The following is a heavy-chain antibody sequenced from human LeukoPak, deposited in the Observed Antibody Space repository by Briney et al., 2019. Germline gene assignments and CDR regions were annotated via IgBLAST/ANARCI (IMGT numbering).Heavy chain of an antibody. CDR1: GGSFSGYY. V-gene: IGHV4-34*01. D-gene: IGHD6-13*01. CDR2: INHSGST. J-gene: IGHJ4*02. CDR3: ARGPRGIYHY. Sequence: KPSETLSLTCAVYGGSFSGYYWSWIRQPPGKGLEWIGEINHSGSTNYNPSLKSRVTISVDTSKNQFSVKLSSVAAADTAVYYCARGPRGIYHYWGQGTLVTVSS.